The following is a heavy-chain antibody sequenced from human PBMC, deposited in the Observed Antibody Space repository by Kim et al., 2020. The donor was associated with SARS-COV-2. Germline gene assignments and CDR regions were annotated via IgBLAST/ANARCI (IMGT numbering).Heavy chain of an antibody. CDR1: GFSFRSFY. Sequence: GGSLRLSCAASGFSFRSFYMSWVRQAPGEGLEWLAVIYVDGNTHYADAVRGRFTISRDNTENIVYLQLNTLRVEDTAVYYCATDQVYGYWSWDQGTLVTVSS. V-gene: IGHV3-66*01. CDR3: ATDQVYGYWS. J-gene: IGHJ1*01. CDR2: IYVDGNT. D-gene: IGHD5-18*01.